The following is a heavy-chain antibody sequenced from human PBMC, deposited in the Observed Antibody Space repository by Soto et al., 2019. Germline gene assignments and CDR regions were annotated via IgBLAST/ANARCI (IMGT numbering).Heavy chain of an antibody. V-gene: IGHV4-34*01. D-gene: IGHD6-13*01. CDR2: INHSGST. CDR1: GGSFSVYS. Sequence: SETLSLTCAVYGGSFSVYSWSWFRQPPGKGLEWIGEINHSGSTNYNPSLKSRVTISVDTSKNQFSLKLSSVTAADTAVYYCARGRRSSSWYHWGQGTLVTVSS. CDR3: ARGRRSSSWYH. J-gene: IGHJ5*02.